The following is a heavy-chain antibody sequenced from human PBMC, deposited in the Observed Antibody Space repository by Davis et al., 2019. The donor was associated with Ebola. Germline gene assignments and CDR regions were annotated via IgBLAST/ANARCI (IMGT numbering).Heavy chain of an antibody. Sequence: SVKVSCKASGGTFSSYAISWVRQAPGQGLEWMGGIIPIFGTANYAQKFQGRVTITADESTSTVYMELSSLRSEDTAVYYCARELIVIMAAAGTGAGDYYYYGMDVWGQGTTVTVSS. CDR2: IIPIFGTA. CDR3: ARELIVIMAAAGTGAGDYYYYGMDV. CDR1: GGTFSSYA. V-gene: IGHV1-69*13. J-gene: IGHJ6*02. D-gene: IGHD6-13*01.